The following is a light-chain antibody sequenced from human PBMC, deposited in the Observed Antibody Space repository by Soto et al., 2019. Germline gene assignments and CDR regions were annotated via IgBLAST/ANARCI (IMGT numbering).Light chain of an antibody. CDR1: QSVNSN. V-gene: IGKV3-15*01. CDR2: VAS. Sequence: EIVMTQSPVTLSVSPGDRATLSCRASQSVNSNLAWYQHKPGQTPKLLIYVASTRATGIPARFSGSGSGTEFTLTINRLEPEDFAVYHCQQYGSSPWTFGQGTKVDIK. J-gene: IGKJ1*01. CDR3: QQYGSSPWT.